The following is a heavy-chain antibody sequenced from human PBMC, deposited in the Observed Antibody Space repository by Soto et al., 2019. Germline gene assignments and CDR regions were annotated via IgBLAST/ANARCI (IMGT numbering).Heavy chain of an antibody. Sequence: EVQLVESGGGLVQPGGSLRLSCAGSGFTFTTYYMHWVRQAPGKGLVWVSLTSVDGSRTLYADSVKGRFTISRDNAKNTVYLQRNSLRVEDTAVYYCARDLDGDQDWYLDLWGRGTLVTVSS. J-gene: IGHJ2*01. D-gene: IGHD4-17*01. CDR3: ARDLDGDQDWYLDL. CDR1: GFTFTTYY. CDR2: TSVDGSRT. V-gene: IGHV3-74*03.